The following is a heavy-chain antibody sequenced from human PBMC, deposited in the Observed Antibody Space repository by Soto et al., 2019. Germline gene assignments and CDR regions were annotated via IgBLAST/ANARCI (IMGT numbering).Heavy chain of an antibody. J-gene: IGHJ6*02. CDR3: ARDYYDSSGSLAPGDV. Sequence: QVQLVESGGGVVQPGRSLRLSCAASGFTFSSYGMHWVRQAPGKGLEWVAVIWYDGSNKYYADSVKGRFTISRDNSKNTRYLQRNSLRAEDTAVYYCARDYYDSSGSLAPGDVWGQGTTVTVSS. CDR1: GFTFSSYG. V-gene: IGHV3-33*01. D-gene: IGHD3-22*01. CDR2: IWYDGSNK.